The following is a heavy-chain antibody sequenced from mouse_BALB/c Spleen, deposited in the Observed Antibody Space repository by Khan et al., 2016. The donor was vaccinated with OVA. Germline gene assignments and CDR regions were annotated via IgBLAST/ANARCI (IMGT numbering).Heavy chain of an antibody. D-gene: IGHD1-1*02. CDR3: ARVDGGYFDY. CDR2: ISYSGNT. J-gene: IGHJ2*01. Sequence: EVQLQESGPGLVKPSQSLSLTCTVTGYSITSDYAWNWIRQFPGNKLEWIGYISYSGNTKYNPYLKSRISLNPDTSKNQVFLQLIPVTTEDTATYYCARVDGGYFDYWGQGTTLTVSS. V-gene: IGHV3-2*02. CDR1: GYSITSDYA.